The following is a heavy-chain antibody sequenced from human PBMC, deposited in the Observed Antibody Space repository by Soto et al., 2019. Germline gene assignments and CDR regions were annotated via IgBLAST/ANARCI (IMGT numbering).Heavy chain of an antibody. CDR2: ISDDGSTE. Sequence: VGLLRLCCRVSGVTFSSHGRHRVSQAPGKKLDWVAVISDDGSTEYYADSVKGRFTISRDKFKNTLSPQMNSLRTDDTAVYFCTREGSSWRFAFDLWGQGTMVTVSS. J-gene: IGHJ3*01. D-gene: IGHD6-13*01. V-gene: IGHV3-30*03. CDR3: TREGSSWRFAFDL. CDR1: GVTFSSHG.